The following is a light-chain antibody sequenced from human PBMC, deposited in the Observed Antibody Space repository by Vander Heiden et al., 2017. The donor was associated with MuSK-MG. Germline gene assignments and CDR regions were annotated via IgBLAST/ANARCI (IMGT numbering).Light chain of an antibody. CDR1: QSIGSW. V-gene: IGKV1-5*03. CDR3: QQYDTYPLT. CDR2: KAS. J-gene: IGKJ4*01. Sequence: DIQMTQSPSTLAASVGDRVISTCRASQSIGSWLTWYQQKPGRAPKVLIYKASTLESGVPSRFSGGGSATEFTLTISSLQPDDFATYYCQQYDTYPLTFGGGTKVEIK.